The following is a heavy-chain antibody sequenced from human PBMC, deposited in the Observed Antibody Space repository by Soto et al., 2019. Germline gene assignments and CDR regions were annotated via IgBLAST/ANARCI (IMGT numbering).Heavy chain of an antibody. Sequence: SLRLSCAASGFSVSDYAMSWVRQAPGKGLEWVSSISGSGDGTYYGDSVKGRFTLSRDTSQKTLYLQMNNLRGEDTAAYFCTKSRRSVLMVYGFGGMDVWGRGTTVTVSS. CDR3: TKSRRSVLMVYGFGGMDV. D-gene: IGHD2-8*01. CDR2: ISGSGDGT. J-gene: IGHJ6*02. V-gene: IGHV3-23*01. CDR1: GFSVSDYA.